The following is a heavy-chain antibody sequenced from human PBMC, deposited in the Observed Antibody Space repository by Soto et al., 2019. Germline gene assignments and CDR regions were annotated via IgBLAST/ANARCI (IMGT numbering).Heavy chain of an antibody. V-gene: IGHV3-9*01. J-gene: IGHJ5*02. CDR3: AKDAGQWLVKPNWFDP. CDR2: ISWNSGSI. D-gene: IGHD6-19*01. CDR1: GFTFDDYA. Sequence: GGSLRLSCAASGFTFDDYAMHWVRQAPGKGLEWVSTISWNSGSIAYADSGKGRFTTSRDNAKNSLYLQMNSLRTEDTAFYYCAKDAGQWLVKPNWFDPWGQGTLVTVSS.